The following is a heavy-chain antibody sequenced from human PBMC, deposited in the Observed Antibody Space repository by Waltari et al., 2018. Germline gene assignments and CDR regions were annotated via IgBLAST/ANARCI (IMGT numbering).Heavy chain of an antibody. CDR3: ARGRILAAFDI. Sequence: QVQLQESGPGLVKPSPTLSLTCTVSGGSISSGGYYWSWIRQQPGKGLEWIGYIYYSGSTYYNPSLKSRVTISVDTSKNQFSLKLSAVTAADTAVYYCARGRILAAFDIWGQGTMVTVSS. CDR2: IYYSGST. CDR1: GGSISSGGYY. V-gene: IGHV4-31*03. J-gene: IGHJ3*02.